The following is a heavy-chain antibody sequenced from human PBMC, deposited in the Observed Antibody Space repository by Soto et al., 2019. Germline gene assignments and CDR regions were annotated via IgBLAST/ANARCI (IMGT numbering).Heavy chain of an antibody. CDR2: INWDDDK. CDR1: GFSLSTSGVG. D-gene: IGHD2-15*01. J-gene: IGHJ4*02. Sequence: QITLKESGPTLVKPTQTLTLTCTFSGFSLSTSGVGVGWIRQPPGKALEWLALINWDDDKRYSPSLKSRLTITKDTSKNQVVLTMTNMDPVDTATYYGAHTRWARGGRRYCSGGSCYSPDYWGQGTLVTVSS. CDR3: AHTRWARGGRRYCSGGSCYSPDY. V-gene: IGHV2-5*02.